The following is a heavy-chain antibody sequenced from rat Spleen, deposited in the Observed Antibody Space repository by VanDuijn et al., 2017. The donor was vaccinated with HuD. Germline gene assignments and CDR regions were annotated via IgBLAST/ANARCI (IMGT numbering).Heavy chain of an antibody. V-gene: IGHV5-31*01. J-gene: IGHJ3*01. Sequence: EVQLVESGGGLVQPGRSLKLSCVASGFTFNNYWMTWIRQAPGKGLEWVASITNARGTTYYPDSVKGRFTISRDNAKSTLYLQMDSLRSEDTATYYCVRHDGRMYTTDQGGFAYWGQGTLVTVSS. CDR3: VRHDGRMYTTDQGGFAY. D-gene: IGHD1-6*01. CDR2: ITNARGTT. CDR1: GFTFNNYW.